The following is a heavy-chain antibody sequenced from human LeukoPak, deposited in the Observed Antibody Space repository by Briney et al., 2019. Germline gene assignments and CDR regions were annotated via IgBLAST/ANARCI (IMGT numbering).Heavy chain of an antibody. V-gene: IGHV3-33*08. D-gene: IGHD2/OR15-2a*01. CDR1: GFTFSSYG. J-gene: IGHJ4*02. CDR2: IWYDGSNK. Sequence: GGSLRLSCAASGFTFSSYGMHWIRQAPGKGLEWVALIWYDGSNKYYTDSVKGRLTISRDNSKNTLYLQMDSLRAEDTAIYYCAREGPRGNSQFDYWGQGTLVTVSS. CDR3: AREGPRGNSQFDY.